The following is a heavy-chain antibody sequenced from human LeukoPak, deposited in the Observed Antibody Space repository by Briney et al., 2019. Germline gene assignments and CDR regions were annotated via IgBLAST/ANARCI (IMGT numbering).Heavy chain of an antibody. CDR1: GGSISSYY. D-gene: IGHD1-26*01. CDR3: ARGENTVGATDFDY. V-gene: IGHV4-4*07. J-gene: IGHJ4*02. CDR2: IYTSRST. Sequence: PSETLSLTCTVSGGSISSYYWSWIRQPAGKGLEWIGRIYTSRSTNYNPSLKSRVTISVDTSKNQFSLKLSSVTAADTAVYYCARGENTVGATDFDYWGQGTLVTVSS.